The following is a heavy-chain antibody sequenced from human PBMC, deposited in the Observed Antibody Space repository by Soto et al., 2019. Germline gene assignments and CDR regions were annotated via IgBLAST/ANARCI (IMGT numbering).Heavy chain of an antibody. CDR3: SRAGILTTPYYFDY. CDR1: GGSISSYY. D-gene: IGHD1-1*01. CDR2: IYYSGIT. Sequence: SETLSLTCTVSGGSISSYYWSWIRQPPGKGLEWIGYIYYSGITDYNPSLKSRVTISVDTSKSQFSLKLSSVTAADTAVYYCSRAGILTTPYYFDYWGQGTLFTVSS. V-gene: IGHV4-59*01. J-gene: IGHJ4*03.